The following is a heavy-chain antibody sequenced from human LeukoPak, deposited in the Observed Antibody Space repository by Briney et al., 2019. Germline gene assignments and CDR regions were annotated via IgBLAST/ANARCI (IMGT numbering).Heavy chain of an antibody. CDR2: IYTSGST. J-gene: IGHJ6*03. D-gene: IGHD6-19*01. CDR3: ARFGPGDGYSSGWYRYYYYMDV. Sequence: SETLSLTCTVSGGSISSGSYYWSWIRQPAGKGLEWIGRIYTSGSTNYNPSLKSRVTISVDTSKNQFSLKLSSVTAADTAVYYCARFGPGDGYSSGWYRYYYYMDVWGKGTTVTVSS. CDR1: GGSISSGSYY. V-gene: IGHV4-61*02.